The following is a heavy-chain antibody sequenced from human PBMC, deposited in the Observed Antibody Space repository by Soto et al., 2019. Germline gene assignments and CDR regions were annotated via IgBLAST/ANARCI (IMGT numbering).Heavy chain of an antibody. D-gene: IGHD6-19*01. V-gene: IGHV4-61*01. CDR1: GGSVSSGSYY. Sequence: SETLSLTCTVSGGSVSSGSYYWSWIRQPPGKGLEWIGYIYYSGSTNYNPSLKSRVTISVDTSKNQFSLKLSSVTAADTAVYYCEREGIAVAGFDYWGQGTLVTVSS. CDR2: IYYSGST. J-gene: IGHJ4*02. CDR3: EREGIAVAGFDY.